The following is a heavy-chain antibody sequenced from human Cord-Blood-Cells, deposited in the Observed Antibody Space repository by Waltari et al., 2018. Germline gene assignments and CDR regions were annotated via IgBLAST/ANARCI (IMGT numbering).Heavy chain of an antibody. Sequence: QVQRVQSGAEGKKPGASVKVSCKASELTFTRYATHWVRQAPGQRLEWMGWINAGNGNTKDSQKFPGRVTITRDTSASTAYMELSSLRSEDTAVYYCAGYIAAAGTGALDALDIWGQGTMVTVSS. CDR2: INAGNGNT. CDR1: ELTFTRYA. V-gene: IGHV1-3*01. CDR3: AGYIAAAGTGALDALDI. J-gene: IGHJ3*02. D-gene: IGHD6-13*01.